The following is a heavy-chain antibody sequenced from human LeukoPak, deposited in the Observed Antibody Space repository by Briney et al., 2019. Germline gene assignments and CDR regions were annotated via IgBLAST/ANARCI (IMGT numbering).Heavy chain of an antibody. Sequence: GTSLRLSCATSGFTFSSDAMHWVRQAPGKGLEWVAVTSYDGSHKYYADSVKGRFTISKDNSMNTLYLQMNSLRVDDTAVYYCARDILTGYPSYPDYRGQGTLVTVSS. D-gene: IGHD3-9*01. CDR2: TSYDGSHK. CDR3: ARDILTGYPSYPDY. J-gene: IGHJ4*02. CDR1: GFTFSSDA. V-gene: IGHV3-30*04.